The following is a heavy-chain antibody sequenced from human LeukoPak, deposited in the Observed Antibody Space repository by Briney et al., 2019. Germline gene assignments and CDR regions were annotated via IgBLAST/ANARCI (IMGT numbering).Heavy chain of an antibody. CDR1: GFTFSSYW. CDR2: INTDGSST. D-gene: IGHD4-17*01. CDR3: ARGGDGDRSEFDY. V-gene: IGHV3-74*01. J-gene: IGHJ4*02. Sequence: GGSLRLSCAASGFTFSSYWMHWVRQAPGKGLVWVSRINTDGSSTSYADSVKGRFTISRDNAKNTLYLQMNSLRAEDTAVYYCARGGDGDRSEFDYWGQGTLVTVSS.